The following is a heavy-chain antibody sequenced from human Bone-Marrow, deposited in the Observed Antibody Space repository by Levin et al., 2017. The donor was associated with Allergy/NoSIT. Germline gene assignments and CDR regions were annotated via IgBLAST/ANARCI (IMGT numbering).Heavy chain of an antibody. V-gene: IGHV3-23*01. J-gene: IGHJ4*02. D-gene: IGHD3-3*01. CDR2: ISGSGGST. CDR1: GFTFSSYA. Sequence: GESLKISCAASGFTFSSYAMSWVRQAPGKGLEWVSAISGSGGSTYYADSVKGRFTISRDNSKNTLYLQMNSLRAEDTAVYYCAKVGDYDPRLYFDYWGQGTLVTVSS. CDR3: AKVGDYDPRLYFDY.